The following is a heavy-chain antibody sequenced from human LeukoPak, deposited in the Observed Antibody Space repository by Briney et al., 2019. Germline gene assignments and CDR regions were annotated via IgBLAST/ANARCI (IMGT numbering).Heavy chain of an antibody. CDR2: ISGSGGST. Sequence: GGSLRLSCAASGFTFDDYGMSWVRQAPGKGLEWVSGISGSGGSTYYADSVKGRFTISRDNSKNTLYLQMNSLRAEDTAVYYCAKSGILAYCGGDCYYYFDYWGQGTLVTVSS. CDR3: AKSGILAYCGGDCYYYFDY. J-gene: IGHJ4*02. CDR1: GFTFDDYG. D-gene: IGHD2-21*02. V-gene: IGHV3-23*01.